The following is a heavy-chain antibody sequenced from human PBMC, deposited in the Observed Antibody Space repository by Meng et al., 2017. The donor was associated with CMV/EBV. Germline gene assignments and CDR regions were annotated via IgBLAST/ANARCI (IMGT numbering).Heavy chain of an antibody. CDR1: GFTFSSYW. J-gene: IGHJ6*02. CDR3: ARDEYDFWSGKNWRWDYYYYGMDV. V-gene: IGHV3-74*01. CDR2: INSDGSST. Sequence: GGSLRLSCAASGFTFSSYWMHWVRQAPGKGLVWVSRINSDGSSTSYADSVKGRFTISRDNAKNTLYLQMNSLRAEDTAVYYCARDEYDFWSGKNWRWDYYYYGMDVWGQGTTVTVSS. D-gene: IGHD3-3*01.